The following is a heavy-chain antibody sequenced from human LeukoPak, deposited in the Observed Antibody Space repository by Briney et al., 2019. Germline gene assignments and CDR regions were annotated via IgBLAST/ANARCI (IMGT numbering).Heavy chain of an antibody. D-gene: IGHD5-12*01. Sequence: GGSLRLSCAASGFTFSSYAMSWVRQAPGKGLEGVSAISGSGGSTYYADSVKGRFTISRDNSKNTLYLQMNSLRAEDTAVYYCVSPLSIVATITDYWGQGTLVTVSS. V-gene: IGHV3-23*01. CDR2: ISGSGGST. CDR3: VSPLSIVATITDY. J-gene: IGHJ4*02. CDR1: GFTFSSYA.